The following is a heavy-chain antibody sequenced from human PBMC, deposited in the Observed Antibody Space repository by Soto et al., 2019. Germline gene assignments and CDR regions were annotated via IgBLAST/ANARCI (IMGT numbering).Heavy chain of an antibody. CDR3: ARHVAFPYYGAGSFYYFDY. D-gene: IGHD3-10*01. CDR1: GGSISSSSYY. V-gene: IGHV4-39*01. Sequence: QVQLQESGPGLVKPSETLPLTCTVSGGSISSSSYYWGWIRQPPGKGLEWIGSSSYTGNTYYSPSLRSRVTISVDTSKSQFSLKLSSVTAADTAVNHCARHVAFPYYGAGSFYYFDYWGQGALVTVSS. J-gene: IGHJ4*02. CDR2: SSYTGNT.